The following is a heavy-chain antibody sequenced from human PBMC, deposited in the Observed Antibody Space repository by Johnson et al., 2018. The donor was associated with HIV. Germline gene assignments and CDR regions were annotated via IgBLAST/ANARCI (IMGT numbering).Heavy chain of an antibody. CDR2: ISYDGSNK. CDR3: ARAYNDAFDS. V-gene: IGHV3-30-3*01. CDR1: GFTFNSYA. D-gene: IGHD5-24*01. J-gene: IGHJ3*02. Sequence: QVQLVESGGGVVQPGRSLRLSCAASGFTFNSYAMHWVRQAPGRGLEWVAVISYDGSNKYYADSVKGRFTISRDNSKNTLYLQMNSLRAEDTAVFYCARAYNDAFDSWGQGTMVTVSS.